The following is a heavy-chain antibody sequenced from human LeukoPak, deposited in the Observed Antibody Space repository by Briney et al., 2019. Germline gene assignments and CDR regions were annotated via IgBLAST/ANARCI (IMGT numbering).Heavy chain of an antibody. Sequence: SETLSLTCTVSGGSISSYYWSWIRQPPGKGLEWVGYIYYSGSTNYNPSLKSRVTISVDTSKNQFSLKLSSVTAADTAVYYCARDHQWLAQKYGIDVWGKGTTVTVSS. CDR2: IYYSGST. CDR3: ARDHQWLAQKYGIDV. D-gene: IGHD6-19*01. J-gene: IGHJ6*04. V-gene: IGHV4-59*01. CDR1: GGSISSYY.